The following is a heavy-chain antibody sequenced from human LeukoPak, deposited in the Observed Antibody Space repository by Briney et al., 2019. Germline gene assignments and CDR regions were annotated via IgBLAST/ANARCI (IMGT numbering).Heavy chain of an antibody. CDR3: ARHISTTATN. CDR1: GYSFSNYW. V-gene: IGHV5-51*01. Sequence: GESLKISCKGSGYSFSNYWIGWVRQMPGEGLEWMGIINPGDPDTRYSPSLQGQVTISADKSISTAYLQWSSLKASDTAMYYCARHISTTATNWGQGTLVTVSS. J-gene: IGHJ4*02. CDR2: INPGDPDT. D-gene: IGHD3-9*01.